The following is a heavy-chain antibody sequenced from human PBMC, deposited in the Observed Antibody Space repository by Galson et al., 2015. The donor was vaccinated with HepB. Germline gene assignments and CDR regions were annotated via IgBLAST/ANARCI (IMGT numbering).Heavy chain of an antibody. CDR3: ARSGYYDSSGYYVYYYYYYGMDV. J-gene: IGHJ6*02. CDR2: ISSSGSTI. D-gene: IGHD3-22*01. CDR1: GFTFSSYE. V-gene: IGHV3-48*03. Sequence: SLRLSCAASGFTFSSYEMNWVRQAPGKGLEWVSYISSSGSTIYYADSVKGRFTISRDNAKNSLYLQMNSLRAEDTAVYYCARSGYYDSSGYYVYYYYYYGMDVWGQGTTVTVSS.